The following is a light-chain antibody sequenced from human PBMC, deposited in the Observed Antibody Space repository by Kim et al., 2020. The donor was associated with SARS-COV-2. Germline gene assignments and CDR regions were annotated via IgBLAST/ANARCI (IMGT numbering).Light chain of an antibody. J-gene: IGLJ1*01. V-gene: IGLV2-14*03. CDR3: SSYTTANSRV. Sequence: GPSFTTSCIGPTSAVVAFPYVSCFQHHPCKAPKLLIYDVTERPSGISNRFSGSTSGNTASLTISGLQIEDEADYYCSSYTTANSRVFGAGTKVTVL. CDR1: TSAVVAFPY. CDR2: DVT.